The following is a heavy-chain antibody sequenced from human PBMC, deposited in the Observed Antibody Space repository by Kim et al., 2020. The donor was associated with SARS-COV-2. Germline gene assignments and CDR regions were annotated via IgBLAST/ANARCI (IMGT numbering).Heavy chain of an antibody. Sequence: TPPPRRQVTISVSTSKNQYSLKLSSVTAADTAVYYCARRGGGKVDYWGQGTLVTVSS. CDR3: ARRGGGKVDY. V-gene: IGHV4-39*01. D-gene: IGHD3-16*01. J-gene: IGHJ4*02.